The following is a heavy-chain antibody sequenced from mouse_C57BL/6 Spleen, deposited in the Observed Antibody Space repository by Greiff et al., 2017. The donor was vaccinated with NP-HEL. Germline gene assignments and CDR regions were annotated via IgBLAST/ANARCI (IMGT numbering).Heavy chain of an antibody. CDR3: ARGRFITTVVADYFDY. CDR2: IDPSDSYT. J-gene: IGHJ2*01. Sequence: VQLQQSGAELVMPGASVKLSCKASGYTFTSYWMHWVKQRPGQGLEWIGEIDPSDSYTNYNQKFKGKSTLTVDKSSSTAYMQLSSLTSEDSAVYYCARGRFITTVVADYFDYWGQGTTLTVSS. CDR1: GYTFTSYW. V-gene: IGHV1-69*01. D-gene: IGHD1-1*01.